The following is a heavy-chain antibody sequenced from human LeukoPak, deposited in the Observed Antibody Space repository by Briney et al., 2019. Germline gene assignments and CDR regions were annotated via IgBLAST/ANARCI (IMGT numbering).Heavy chain of an antibody. CDR3: ARLRGSSSWQDY. CDR2: IYYSGST. D-gene: IGHD6-13*01. CDR1: GGSISSYH. Sequence: PSETLSLTCTVSGGSISSYHWNWIRQPPGKGLEWIGYIYYSGSTNYNPSLKSRLTISVDTSKNQFSLKLSSVTAADTAVYYCARLRGSSSWQDYWGQGTLVTVSS. J-gene: IGHJ4*02. V-gene: IGHV4-59*01.